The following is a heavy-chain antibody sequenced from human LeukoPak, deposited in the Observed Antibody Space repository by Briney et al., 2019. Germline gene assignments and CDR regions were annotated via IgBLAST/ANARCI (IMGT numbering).Heavy chain of an antibody. CDR1: GGSISSYY. V-gene: IGHV4-34*01. CDR2: INHSGST. J-gene: IGHJ3*02. Sequence: PSETLSLTCTVSGGSISSYYWSWIRQPPGKGLEWIGEINHSGSTNYNPSLKSRVTISVDTSKNQFSLKLSSVTAADTAVYYCARGPKRWLQFRAFDIWGQGTMVTVSS. D-gene: IGHD5-24*01. CDR3: ARGPKRWLQFRAFDI.